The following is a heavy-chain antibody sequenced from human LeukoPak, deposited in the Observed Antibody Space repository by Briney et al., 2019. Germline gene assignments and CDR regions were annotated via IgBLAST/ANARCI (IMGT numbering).Heavy chain of an antibody. CDR3: ARGGGNLSFDY. D-gene: IGHD4-23*01. CDR1: GFIVSSSY. Sequence: GGSLRLSCAASGFIVSSSYMSWVRQAPGKGLEWVPVIYSSGSTDYADSVKGRFTISRDNSKNTLSLQMNSLRAEDTAVYYCARGGGNLSFDYWGQGTLVTVSS. J-gene: IGHJ4*02. CDR2: IYSSGST. V-gene: IGHV3-66*01.